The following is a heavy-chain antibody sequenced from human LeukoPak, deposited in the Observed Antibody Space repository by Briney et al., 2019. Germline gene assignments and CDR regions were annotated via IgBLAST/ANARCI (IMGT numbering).Heavy chain of an antibody. D-gene: IGHD3-16*01. V-gene: IGHV3-21*01. CDR3: ARRRGGAANWFDP. Sequence: GSLRLSCAASGFTFSSYSMNWVRQAPGKGLEWVSSISSISSYIYYADSVKGRFTISRDNAKKSLYLQMNSLRAEDTAVYYCARRRGGAANWFDPWGQRTFVTVSS. CDR1: GFTFSSYS. CDR2: ISSISSYI. J-gene: IGHJ5*01.